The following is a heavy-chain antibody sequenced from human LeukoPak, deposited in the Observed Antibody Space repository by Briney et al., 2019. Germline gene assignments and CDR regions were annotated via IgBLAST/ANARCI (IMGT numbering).Heavy chain of an antibody. D-gene: IGHD3-10*01. CDR3: ARSFASGTHSWYFDL. J-gene: IGHJ2*01. CDR2: IYYSGST. CDR1: GGSISSSDYY. V-gene: IGHV4-30-4*01. Sequence: SETLSLTCTVSGGSISSSDYYWSWIRQRPGMGLEWIGYIYYSGSTYYKPSLRSRVTISVDTSKNQFSLKLSSVTAADTAVYYCARSFASGTHSWYFDLWGRGTLVTVSS.